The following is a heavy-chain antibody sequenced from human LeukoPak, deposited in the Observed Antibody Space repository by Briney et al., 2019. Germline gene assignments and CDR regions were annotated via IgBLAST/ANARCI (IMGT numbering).Heavy chain of an antibody. D-gene: IGHD5-18*01. Sequence: SETLSLTCTVSGGSMNTYFWSWIRQPPGRGLEWIGHIHYSGSTTYNPSLKSRVTISVDVSKNQFSLKLSSVTAADTAVYYCARDHRGYSYGLFDNWGQGTLVTVSS. CDR2: IHYSGST. CDR3: ARDHRGYSYGLFDN. CDR1: GGSMNTYF. J-gene: IGHJ4*02. V-gene: IGHV4-59*01.